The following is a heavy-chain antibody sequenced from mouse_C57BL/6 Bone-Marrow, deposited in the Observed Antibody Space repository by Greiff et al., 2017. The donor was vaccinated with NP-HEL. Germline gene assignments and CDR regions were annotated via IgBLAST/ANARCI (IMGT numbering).Heavy chain of an antibody. J-gene: IGHJ1*03. CDR3: ARGGGSSYWYFDV. CDR1: GYTFTSYW. V-gene: IGHV1-64*01. CDR2: IHPNSGST. D-gene: IGHD1-1*01. Sequence: SGAELVKPGASVKLSCKASGYTFTSYWMHWVKQRPGQGLEWIGMIHPNSGSTNYNEKFKSKATLTVDKSSSTAYMQLSSLTSEDSAVYYCARGGGSSYWYFDVWGTGTTVTVSS.